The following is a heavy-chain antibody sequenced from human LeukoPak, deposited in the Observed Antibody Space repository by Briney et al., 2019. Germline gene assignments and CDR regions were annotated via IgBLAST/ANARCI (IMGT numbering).Heavy chain of an antibody. CDR3: ARLPGYSYGFHDYYYYYMDV. Sequence: ASVKVSCKTSGYTFTNYVMNWVRRAPGQGLEWMGWINTNTGDPTYAQGFTGRFVFSLDTSVSTAYLQISSLKAEDTAVYYCARLPGYSYGFHDYYYYYMDVWGKGTTVTVSS. CDR1: GYTFTNYV. CDR2: INTNTGDP. J-gene: IGHJ6*03. D-gene: IGHD5-18*01. V-gene: IGHV7-4-1*02.